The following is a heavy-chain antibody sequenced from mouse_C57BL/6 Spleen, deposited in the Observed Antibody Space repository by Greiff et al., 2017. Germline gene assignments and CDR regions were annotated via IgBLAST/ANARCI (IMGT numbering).Heavy chain of an antibody. D-gene: IGHD1-2*01. CDR2: ISSGSSTI. J-gene: IGHJ1*03. V-gene: IGHV5-17*01. Sequence: EVQLVESGGGLVKPGGSLKLSCAASGFTFSDYGMHWVRQAPEKGLAWVAYISSGSSTIYYADTVKGRFTISRDNAKNTLFLQMTSLRSEDTAMYYCARTTTAYWYFDVWGTGTTVTVSS. CDR1: GFTFSDYG. CDR3: ARTTTAYWYFDV.